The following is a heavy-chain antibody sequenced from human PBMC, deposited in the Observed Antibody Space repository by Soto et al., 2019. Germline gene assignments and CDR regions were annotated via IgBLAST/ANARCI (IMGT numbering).Heavy chain of an antibody. V-gene: IGHV3-64*02. J-gene: IGHJ4*02. CDR3: ARGRAAYYFDY. D-gene: IGHD6-25*01. CDR2: TSGDGRIM. CDR1: GFXFSSYP. Sequence: GXLRLSCASSGFXFSSYPVHWVRQAPGKGLEHVSSTSGDGRIMYYLDSVKGRFTISRENSKNTLYLQMGSLRTEDMAVYYCARGRAAYYFDYWGQGALGTVS.